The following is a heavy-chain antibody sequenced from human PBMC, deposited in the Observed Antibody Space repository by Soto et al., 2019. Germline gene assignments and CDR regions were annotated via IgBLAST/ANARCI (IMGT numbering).Heavy chain of an antibody. CDR1: CGSLRNGSYY. CDR3: ARDSSGRHDY. D-gene: IGHD3-22*01. Sequence: PSPTRRVSCGSLRNGSYYWAWIRQPPGKGLEWIGYIYHSGTTVYNASLRSRVTISVDTSKNQFFLKMNAMTAADTAVYYCARDSSGRHDYWGQGTLVTV. J-gene: IGHJ4*02. CDR2: IYHSGTT. V-gene: IGHV4-61*01.